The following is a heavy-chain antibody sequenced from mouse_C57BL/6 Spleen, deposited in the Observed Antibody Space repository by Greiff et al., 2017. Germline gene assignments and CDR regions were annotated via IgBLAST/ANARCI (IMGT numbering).Heavy chain of an antibody. J-gene: IGHJ3*01. D-gene: IGHD2-4*01. V-gene: IGHV1-54*01. CDR3: ARSDYEAFAY. CDR1: GYAFTHYL. CDR2: INPGSGGT. Sequence: VQLQQSGAELVRPGTSVKVSCKASGYAFTHYLIEWVKQRPGQGLEWIGVINPGSGGTNYNEKFKGKATLTADKSSSTAYMQLSSLTSEDSAVYFCARSDYEAFAYWGQGTLVTVSA.